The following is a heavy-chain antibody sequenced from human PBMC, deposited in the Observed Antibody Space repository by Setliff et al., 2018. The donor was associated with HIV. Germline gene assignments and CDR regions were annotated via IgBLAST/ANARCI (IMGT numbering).Heavy chain of an antibody. V-gene: IGHV1-3*01. CDR1: GYTFTGYY. Sequence: GASVKVSCKASGYTFTGYYMHWVRQAPGQGLEWMGWINAGNGNTKYSQKFQGRVTITRDTAASTAYMEVSRLRSDDTAVYYCARDHCSSSGCYEYSYYGMDVWGQGTTVTVSS. D-gene: IGHD2-2*01. J-gene: IGHJ6*02. CDR3: ARDHCSSSGCYEYSYYGMDV. CDR2: INAGNGNT.